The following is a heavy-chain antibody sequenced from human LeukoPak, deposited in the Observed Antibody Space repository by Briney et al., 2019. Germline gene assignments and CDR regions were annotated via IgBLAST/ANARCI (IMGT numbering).Heavy chain of an antibody. V-gene: IGHV4-34*01. CDR2: INHSGST. D-gene: IGHD4-23*01. J-gene: IGHJ4*02. CDR1: GGSFSGYY. CDR3: ARDFLNEGNHLDY. Sequence: SETLSLTCAVYGGSFSGYYWSWIRQPPGKGLEWIGEINHSGSTNYNPSLKSRVTISVDTSKNQFSLKLSSVTAADTAVYYCARDFLNEGNHLDYWGQGTLVTVSS.